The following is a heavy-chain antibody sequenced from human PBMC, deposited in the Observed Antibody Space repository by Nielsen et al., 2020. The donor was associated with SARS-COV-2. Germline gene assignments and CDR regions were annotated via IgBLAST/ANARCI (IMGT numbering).Heavy chain of an antibody. CDR3: ARDRPAYCTDGGCSSGLGYFDV. CDR1: GASLTSYY. Sequence: SETLSLTCSVSGASLTSYYWNWIRQTPGRGLEWIGFCHHSGGTKYHPSLKSRVTISIDTSKKQFSLRLTSVTAADTALYFCARDRPAYCTDGGCSSGLGYFDVWGLGTLVRVSS. D-gene: IGHD2-8*01. J-gene: IGHJ2*01. V-gene: IGHV4-59*01. CDR2: CHHSGGT.